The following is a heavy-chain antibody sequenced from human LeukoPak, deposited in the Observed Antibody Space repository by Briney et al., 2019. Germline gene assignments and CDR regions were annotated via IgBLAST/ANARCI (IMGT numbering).Heavy chain of an antibody. D-gene: IGHD6-6*01. V-gene: IGHV3-23*01. CDR2: ISGSGGST. CDR3: AKDKEYSSSSGYMDV. Sequence: PGGSLRLSCEASGFTFSTFAMIWVRQAPGKGLEWVSGISGSGGSTYYADSVKGRFTISRDNSKNTLYLQMNSLRAEDTAVYYCAKDKEYSSSSGYMDVWGKGTTVTVSS. J-gene: IGHJ6*03. CDR1: GFTFSTFA.